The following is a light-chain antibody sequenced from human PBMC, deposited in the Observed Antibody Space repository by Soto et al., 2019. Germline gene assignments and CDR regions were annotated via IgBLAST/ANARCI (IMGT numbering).Light chain of an antibody. V-gene: IGLV2-14*01. CDR2: EVS. CDR3: TSYTSSSTYV. CDR1: SSDVGAYDY. J-gene: IGLJ1*01. Sequence: QSALTQPASVSGSPGQSITISCTGTSSDVGAYDYVSWYQQYPGKTPKVMISEVSNRPSGVSNRFSGSKSGSTASLTISGLQAEDEAVYYCTSYTSSSTYVFGTGTKLTVL.